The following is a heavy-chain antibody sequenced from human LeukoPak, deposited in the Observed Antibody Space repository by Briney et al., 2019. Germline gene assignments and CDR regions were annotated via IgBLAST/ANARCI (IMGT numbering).Heavy chain of an antibody. J-gene: IGHJ4*02. Sequence: ASVKVSCKASGYTFTAYYMHWVRQAPGQGPEWMGWINPNSGVTNYAQKFQGRVIMTCDTSISTAYMEFSRLRSDDTAMYYCARDLGVTVRPFSLFYWGQGTLVTVSS. V-gene: IGHV1-2*02. CDR1: GYTFTAYY. CDR2: INPNSGVT. CDR3: ARDLGVTVRPFSLFY. D-gene: IGHD6-6*01.